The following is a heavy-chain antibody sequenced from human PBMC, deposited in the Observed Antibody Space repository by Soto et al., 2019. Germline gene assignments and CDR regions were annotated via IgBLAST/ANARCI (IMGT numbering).Heavy chain of an antibody. CDR2: IIPIFGTA. J-gene: IGHJ4*02. V-gene: IGHV1-69*13. CDR3: ARAITGTVPVDY. D-gene: IGHD1-7*01. Sequence: SVKVSCKASGGTFSSYAISWVRQAPGQGLEWMGGIIPIFGTANYAQKFQGRVTITADESTSTAYMELSSLRSEDTAVYYCARAITGTVPVDYWGQGTLVTVSS. CDR1: GGTFSSYA.